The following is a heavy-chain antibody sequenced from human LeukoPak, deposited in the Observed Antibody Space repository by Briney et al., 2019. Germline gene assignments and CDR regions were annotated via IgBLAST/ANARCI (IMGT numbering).Heavy chain of an antibody. V-gene: IGHV1-18*01. CDR2: ISAYNGNT. CDR3: ARTRAEVGATNNYYYYYMDV. D-gene: IGHD1-26*01. CDR1: GYTFTSYG. Sequence: ASVKVSCKASGYTFTSYGISWVRQAPGQGLERMGWISAYNGNTNYAQKLQGRVTMTTDTSTSTAYMELRSLRSDDTAVYYCARTRAEVGATNNYYYYYMDVWGKGTTVTISS. J-gene: IGHJ6*03.